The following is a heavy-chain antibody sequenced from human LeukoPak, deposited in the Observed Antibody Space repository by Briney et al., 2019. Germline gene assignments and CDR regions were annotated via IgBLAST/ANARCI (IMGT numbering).Heavy chain of an antibody. Sequence: GGSLRLSCAASGFTFNNFGIHWVRQGQGTGLEWVSGISSRGSTTDYADFVKGRFTMSRDNSKNTLYLQMHSLRAEDTAIYYRAKDLKGLYDYVRGSYAVDLWGQGTTVTVSS. CDR2: ISSRGSTT. D-gene: IGHD3-16*01. CDR1: GFTFNNFG. CDR3: AKDLKGLYDYVRGSYAVDL. J-gene: IGHJ3*01. V-gene: IGHV3-23*01.